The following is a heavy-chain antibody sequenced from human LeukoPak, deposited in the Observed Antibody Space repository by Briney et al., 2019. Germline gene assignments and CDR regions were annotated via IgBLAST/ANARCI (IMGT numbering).Heavy chain of an antibody. CDR2: IYYSGST. CDR1: GGSISSYY. J-gene: IGHJ4*02. D-gene: IGHD3-10*01. CDR3: ATFIHDLKLGSGFDY. Sequence: SETLSLTCTVSGGSISSYYWSWIRQPPGKGLEWIGYIYYSGSTNYNPSLKSRVTIPVDTSKNQFSLKLSSVTAADTAVYYCATFIHDLKLGSGFDYWGQGTLVTVSS. V-gene: IGHV4-59*08.